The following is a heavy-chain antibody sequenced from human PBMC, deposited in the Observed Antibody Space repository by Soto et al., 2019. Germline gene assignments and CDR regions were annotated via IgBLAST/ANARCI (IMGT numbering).Heavy chain of an antibody. D-gene: IGHD3-3*01. Sequence: SESLSLTCTVSGGSISSYYWSWIRQPAGKGLEWIGRIYTSGSTNYNPSLKSRVTMSVDTSKNQFSLKLSSVTAADTAVYYCAREAGDLEWLNLPTEYNWFDPWGQGTLVTVSS. J-gene: IGHJ5*02. CDR1: GGSISSYY. V-gene: IGHV4-4*07. CDR2: IYTSGST. CDR3: AREAGDLEWLNLPTEYNWFDP.